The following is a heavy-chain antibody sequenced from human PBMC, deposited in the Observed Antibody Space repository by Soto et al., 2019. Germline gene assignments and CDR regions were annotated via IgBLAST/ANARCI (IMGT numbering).Heavy chain of an antibody. CDR1: GYTFTSYG. CDR3: ARVDTAMATYYYGMDV. J-gene: IGHJ6*02. D-gene: IGHD5-18*01. CDR2: ISAYNGNT. Sequence: ASLKVSFKASGYTFTSYGISWVRQAPGQGLEWMGWISAYNGNTNYAQKLQGRVAMTTDTSTSTAYMELRSLRSDDTAVYYCARVDTAMATYYYGMDVWGQGTTVTVSS. V-gene: IGHV1-18*04.